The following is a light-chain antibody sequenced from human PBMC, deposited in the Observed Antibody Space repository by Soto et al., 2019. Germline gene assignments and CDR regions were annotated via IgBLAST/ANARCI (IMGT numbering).Light chain of an antibody. CDR1: SSDVGDYNF. CDR3: SSYTSSTTLNV. Sequence: QSALTQPASVSGSPGQSITISCTGTSSDVGDYNFVSWYQHQPGKAPKLMIYEVSNRPSGVSNRFSGSKSGNTASLTISGLQAEDEADYYCSSYTSSTTLNVFGTGTKVTVL. V-gene: IGLV2-14*01. CDR2: EVS. J-gene: IGLJ1*01.